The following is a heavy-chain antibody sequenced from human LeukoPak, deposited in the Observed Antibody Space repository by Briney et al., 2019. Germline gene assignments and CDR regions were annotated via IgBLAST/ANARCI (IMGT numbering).Heavy chain of an antibody. CDR2: IYTSGST. J-gene: IGHJ6*04. CDR1: GGSISSYY. D-gene: IGHD3-3*01. CDR3: ARGVTEYYDFWSGYFRMDV. V-gene: IGHV4-4*07. Sequence: PSETLSLTCTVSGGSISSYYWSWIRQPAGKGLEWIGRIYTSGSTNYNPSLKSRVTMSVDTSKNQFSLKLSSVTAADTAVYYCARGVTEYYDFWSGYFRMDVWGKGTTVTVSS.